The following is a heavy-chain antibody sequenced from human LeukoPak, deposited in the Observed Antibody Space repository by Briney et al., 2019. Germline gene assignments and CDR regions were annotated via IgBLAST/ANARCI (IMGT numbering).Heavy chain of an antibody. V-gene: IGHV1-58*01. D-gene: IGHD1-26*01. J-gene: IGHJ1*01. CDR2: IVVGSGNT. CDR3: AAALPGAEYFQH. Sequence: ASVKVSCKASGFTFTSSAVQWVRQARGQRLEWIGWIVVGSGNTNYAQKFQERVTITRDMSTSTAYMELSSLRSEDTAVYYCAAALPGAEYFQHWGQGTLVTVSS. CDR1: GFTFTSSA.